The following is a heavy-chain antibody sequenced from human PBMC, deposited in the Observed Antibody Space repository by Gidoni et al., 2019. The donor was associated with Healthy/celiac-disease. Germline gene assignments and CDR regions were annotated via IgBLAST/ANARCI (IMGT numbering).Heavy chain of an antibody. CDR1: VFTFSSYG. Sequence: VQLVEPGGGVVQPARSLRPSCAPAVFTFSSYGMHWVRQAPGKGLAWVAVIAYDGSNKYYADSVKGRFTISRDNSKNTLYLQMNSLRAEDTAVYYCARMIVRDFDYWGQGTLVTVSS. J-gene: IGHJ4*02. V-gene: IGHV3-30*03. CDR3: ARMIVRDFDY. D-gene: IGHD3-22*01. CDR2: IAYDGSNK.